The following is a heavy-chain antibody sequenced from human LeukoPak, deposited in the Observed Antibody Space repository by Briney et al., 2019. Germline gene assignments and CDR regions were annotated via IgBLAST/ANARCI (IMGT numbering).Heavy chain of an antibody. CDR3: SRDRRSSWYAVEY. Sequence: GGSLRLSCAASGFTFNNYVMHWVRQTPGKGLEWVSIIYSGGATHYADSVKGRFTISRDKSTNTLYLQMNSLRVEDTAVYYCSRDRRSSWYAVEYWGQGTLVIVSS. V-gene: IGHV3-66*02. CDR1: GFTFNNYV. J-gene: IGHJ4*02. D-gene: IGHD6-19*01. CDR2: IYSGGAT.